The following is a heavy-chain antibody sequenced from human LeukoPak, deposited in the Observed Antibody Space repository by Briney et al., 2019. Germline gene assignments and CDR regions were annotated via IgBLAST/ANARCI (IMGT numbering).Heavy chain of an antibody. Sequence: ASVTVSCKASGYTFTSYYMHWVRQAPGQGLEWMGIINPSGGSTSYAQKFQGRVTMTRDTSTSTVYMELSSLRSEDTAVYYCAREASGGYFDYWGQGTLVTVSS. CDR2: INPSGGST. D-gene: IGHD4-23*01. CDR1: GYTFTSYY. J-gene: IGHJ4*02. V-gene: IGHV1-46*01. CDR3: AREASGGYFDY.